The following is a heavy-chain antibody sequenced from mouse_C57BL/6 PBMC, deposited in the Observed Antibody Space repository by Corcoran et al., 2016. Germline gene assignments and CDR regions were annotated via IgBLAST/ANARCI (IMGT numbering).Heavy chain of an antibody. CDR3: AREADGHFDY. V-gene: IGHV1-76*01. J-gene: IGHJ2*01. D-gene: IGHD2-3*01. Sequence: QVQLKQSGAELVRPGASVKLSCKASGYTFTDYYINWVKQRPGQGLEWIARIYPGSGNTYYNEKFKGKATLTAEKSSSTAYMQLSSLTSEDSAVYFCAREADGHFDYWGQGTTLTVSS. CDR1: GYTFTDYY. CDR2: IYPGSGNT.